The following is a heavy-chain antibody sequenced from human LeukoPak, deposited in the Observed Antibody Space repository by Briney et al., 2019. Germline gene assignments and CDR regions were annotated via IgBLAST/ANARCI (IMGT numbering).Heavy chain of an antibody. Sequence: GGSLRLSCVASGYTFSSYSINWVRHAPGKGLEWVSSVSVRSNYIYYADSVRGRFSISRDDARDSLYLQMNSLRAEDTAVYFCVRLRRNSDTSGFYYYYDFWGQGTLVTVSS. J-gene: IGHJ4*02. D-gene: IGHD3-22*01. V-gene: IGHV3-21*01. CDR3: VRLRRNSDTSGFYYYYDF. CDR1: GYTFSSYS. CDR2: VSVRSNYI.